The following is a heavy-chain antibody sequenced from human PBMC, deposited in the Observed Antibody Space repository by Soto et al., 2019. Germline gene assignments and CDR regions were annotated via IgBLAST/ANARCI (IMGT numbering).Heavy chain of an antibody. V-gene: IGHV4-31*03. CDR3: ARGIVYYCPNDNCGCCCDQ. CDR1: GDSLRRVFHH. D-gene: IGHD2-8*01. Sequence: QVQLQESGSGLLKPSQTLSLDCSVSGDSLRRVFHHWSGIGQTPGKGLKLIGYIDTNGDTHYDPSLSTRRNRSLFTTGSRFSLKGTSVTAAVTAVYYCARGIVYYCPNDNCGCCCDQWGQGALGPV. CDR2: IDTNGDT. J-gene: IGHJ4*02.